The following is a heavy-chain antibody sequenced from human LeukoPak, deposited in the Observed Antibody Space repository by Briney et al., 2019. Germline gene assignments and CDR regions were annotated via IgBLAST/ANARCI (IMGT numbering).Heavy chain of an antibody. J-gene: IGHJ4*02. CDR3: ATLGFLGATRFLDN. V-gene: IGHV1-69*13. CDR1: GGIFNDYG. CDR2: VVPVFGTT. Sequence: AVKVSCKASGGIFNDYGIDWVRQAPGLGLEWMGGVVPVFGTTNYAQRFQGRVSITADESTNNAYVEVSSLRSEDTAVYYCATLGFLGATRFLDNWGQGTLVTVSS. D-gene: IGHD1-26*01.